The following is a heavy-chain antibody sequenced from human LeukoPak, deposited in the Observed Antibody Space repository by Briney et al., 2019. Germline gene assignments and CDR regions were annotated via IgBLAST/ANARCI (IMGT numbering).Heavy chain of an antibody. CDR1: GFNFRDHW. D-gene: IGHD6-19*01. CDR2: IKNDGSET. J-gene: IGHJ4*02. CDR3: VKNDGWFPLAQ. V-gene: IGHV3-7*03. Sequence: GGSLRLSCAVSGFNFRDHWMDWVRQAPGKGLQWVGHIKNDGSETYYLDSLKGRFSISRDNTNNALYLQMNSLRVEDTAVYYCVKNDGWFPLAQWAQGTLVTVSS.